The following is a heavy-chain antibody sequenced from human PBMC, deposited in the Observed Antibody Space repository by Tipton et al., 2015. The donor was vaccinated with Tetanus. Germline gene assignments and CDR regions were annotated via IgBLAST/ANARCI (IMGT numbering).Heavy chain of an antibody. D-gene: IGHD5-18*01. CDR2: IGGSGSAT. CDR3: ARTKRGYSYGSFDL. CDR1: GFTFSSYA. V-gene: IGHV3-23*01. Sequence: SLRLSCVVSGFTFSSYAMSWVRQAPGKGLEWASTIGGSGSATYYAGSVAGRFTISRDNSENFLFLFMTTLTAEDTALYYCARTKRGYSYGSFDLWGQGTLVSVSS. J-gene: IGHJ4*02.